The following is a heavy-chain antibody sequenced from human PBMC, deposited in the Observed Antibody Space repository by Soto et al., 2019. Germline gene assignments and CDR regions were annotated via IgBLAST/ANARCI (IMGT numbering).Heavy chain of an antibody. CDR3: AKESSQLLWLGELLN. D-gene: IGHD3-10*01. CDR1: GFSFRDYA. CDR2: ISARGETT. Sequence: EVQVLESGGGLVQPGGSLRLSCAASGFSFRDYAMNWVRQAPGKGLEWVSGISARGETTYYADSVKGRFTISRDNSKNTLFLQMNTLRDDDTAVYYCAKESSQLLWLGELLNWGQGALVSVSS. J-gene: IGHJ4*02. V-gene: IGHV3-23*01.